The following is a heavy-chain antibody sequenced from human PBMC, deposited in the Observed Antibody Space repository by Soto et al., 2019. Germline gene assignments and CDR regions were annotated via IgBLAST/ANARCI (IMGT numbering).Heavy chain of an antibody. J-gene: IGHJ4*02. D-gene: IGHD3-16*02. CDR3: ARDSIYDYVWGSYLY. CDR2: INAGNGNT. V-gene: IGHV1-3*01. CDR1: GYTLTSYA. Sequence: GASVKVSCKASGYTLTSYAMHWVRQAPGQRLEWMGWINAGNGNTKYSQKFQGRVTITRDTSASTAYMELSSLRSEDTAVYYCARDSIYDYVWGSYLYWGQGTLVTVSS.